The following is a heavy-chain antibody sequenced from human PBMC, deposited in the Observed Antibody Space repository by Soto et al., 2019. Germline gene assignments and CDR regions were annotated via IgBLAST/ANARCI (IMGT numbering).Heavy chain of an antibody. CDR2: IYPDDSDT. CDR1: GYSFSNYW. D-gene: IGHD5-18*01. V-gene: IGHV5-51*01. Sequence: GESLKISCKGSGYSFSNYWIVWVRQMPGKGLEWMGIIYPDDSDTRYSPSFQGQVTISADKSISTAYPQWSSLKASDTAMYYCARQTETLQPALDYWGQGTLVTVSS. J-gene: IGHJ4*02. CDR3: ARQTETLQPALDY.